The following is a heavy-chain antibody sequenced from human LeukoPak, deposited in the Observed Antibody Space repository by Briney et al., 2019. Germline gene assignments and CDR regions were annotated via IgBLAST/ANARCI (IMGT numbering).Heavy chain of an antibody. Sequence: SETLSLTCTVSGGSIGSYYWSWIRQPPGKGLEWIGYIYYSGSTNYNPSLKSRVTISVDTSKNQFSLKLSSVTAADTAVYYCARRLISPYAFDIWGQGTMVTVSS. J-gene: IGHJ3*02. CDR2: IYYSGST. CDR3: ARRLISPYAFDI. V-gene: IGHV4-59*08. CDR1: GGSIGSYY. D-gene: IGHD2-8*01.